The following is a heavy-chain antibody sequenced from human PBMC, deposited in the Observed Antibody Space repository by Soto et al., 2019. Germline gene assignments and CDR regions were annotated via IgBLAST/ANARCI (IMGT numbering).Heavy chain of an antibody. Sequence: QVQLQESGPGLVKPSQTLSLTCTLSGASITSSGYYWSWIRLHPGEGLEWIGYIYYRGTTYYNPSLKSPVPISTDTYKKEFSLTLTSVTAADTAVYYCARATESHYFDYWGRGILVTVTS. V-gene: IGHV4-31*01. CDR1: GASITSSGYY. CDR2: IYYRGTT. J-gene: IGHJ4*01. CDR3: ARATESHYFDY.